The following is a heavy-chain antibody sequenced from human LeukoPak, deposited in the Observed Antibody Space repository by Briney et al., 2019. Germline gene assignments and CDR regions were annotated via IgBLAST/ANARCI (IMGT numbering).Heavy chain of an antibody. Sequence: GGSLRLSCAASGFTFSSYGMHWVRQAPGKGLEWVAVIWYDGSKKYYADSVKGRFTISRDNAKNSLYLQMNSLRAEDTAVYFCASVGHYYDSSGYYSYYFEYWGQGTLVTVSS. CDR1: GFTFSSYG. V-gene: IGHV3-33*08. D-gene: IGHD3-22*01. J-gene: IGHJ4*02. CDR3: ASVGHYYDSSGYYSYYFEY. CDR2: IWYDGSKK.